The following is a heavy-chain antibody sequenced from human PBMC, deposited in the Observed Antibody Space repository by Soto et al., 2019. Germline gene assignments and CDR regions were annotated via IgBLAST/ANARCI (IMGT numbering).Heavy chain of an antibody. CDR3: PTVMAAMQNWREP. Sequence: LSLTCSVSGGSISSIDYFWSWIRQPPGKGLEWLGFIYHTGTTYYNPSLRSRVTISIDTSKRQFSMKLNSVTAADTAVYYCPTVMAAMQNWREPWGKGTLVAVSS. CDR1: GGSISSIDYF. V-gene: IGHV4-30-4*01. D-gene: IGHD2-2*01. CDR2: IYHTGTT. J-gene: IGHJ5*02.